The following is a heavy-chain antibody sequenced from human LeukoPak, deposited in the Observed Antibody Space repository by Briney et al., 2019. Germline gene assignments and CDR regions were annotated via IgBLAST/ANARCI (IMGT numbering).Heavy chain of an antibody. Sequence: ASVKVSCKASGGTFSSYAISWVRQAPGQGLEWMGRIIPIFGTANYAQKFRGRVTITTDESTSTAYMELSSLRSEDTAVYYCAREGDYYDSSGYSSRSYWGQGTLVTVSS. V-gene: IGHV1-69*05. CDR1: GGTFSSYA. CDR2: IIPIFGTA. D-gene: IGHD3-22*01. J-gene: IGHJ4*02. CDR3: AREGDYYDSSGYSSRSY.